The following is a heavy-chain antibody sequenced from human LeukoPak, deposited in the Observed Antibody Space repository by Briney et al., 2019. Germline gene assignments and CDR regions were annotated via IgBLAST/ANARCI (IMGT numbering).Heavy chain of an antibody. CDR2: IYYSGCT. D-gene: IGHD3-3*01. Sequence: PSETLSLTCTVSGGSISSYYWSWIRQPPGKGLEWIGYIYYSGCTNYNPSLKSRVTISVDTSKNQFSLKLSSVTAADTAVYYCARDFGFWSGYYTGHGFDPWGQGTLVTVSS. CDR1: GGSISSYY. V-gene: IGHV4-59*01. CDR3: ARDFGFWSGYYTGHGFDP. J-gene: IGHJ5*02.